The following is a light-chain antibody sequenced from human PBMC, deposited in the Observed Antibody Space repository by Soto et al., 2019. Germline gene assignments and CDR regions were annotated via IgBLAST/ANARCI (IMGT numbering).Light chain of an antibody. CDR3: QQYKTYSAT. CDR2: DTS. Sequence: DIQMTQSPSTLSASVGDRVVITCRASENINNWLAWYQQKPGKAPKLLICDTSTLESGVPSRFSGSGIGTEYTLTISGLQPDDFATYYCQQYKTYSATFGLGTKVEIK. CDR1: ENINNW. J-gene: IGKJ1*01. V-gene: IGKV1-5*01.